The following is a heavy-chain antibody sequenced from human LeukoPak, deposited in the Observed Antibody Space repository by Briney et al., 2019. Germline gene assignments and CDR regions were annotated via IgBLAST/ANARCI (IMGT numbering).Heavy chain of an antibody. Sequence: SETLSLTCTVSGGSISSTSYYWGWIRQPPGEGLGWIWSIYYSGTTYYNPSLKSRVTISLDTSQNQFSLRVTSVTAADTAVYYCASQVGYGSGTYYNKLFDYWGQGTLLTVSS. V-gene: IGHV4-39*01. CDR1: GGSISSTSYY. CDR2: IYYSGTT. D-gene: IGHD3-10*01. J-gene: IGHJ4*02. CDR3: ASQVGYGSGTYYNKLFDY.